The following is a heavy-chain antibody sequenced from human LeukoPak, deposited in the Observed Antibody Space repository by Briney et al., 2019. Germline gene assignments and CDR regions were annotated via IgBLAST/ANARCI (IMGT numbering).Heavy chain of an antibody. CDR3: AKETGYSSGWDHFDY. D-gene: IGHD6-19*01. J-gene: IGHJ4*02. CDR1: GFTFSSYA. CDR2: ISGSGGST. V-gene: IGHV3-23*01. Sequence: GGSLRLSCAASGFTFSSYAIHWVRQAPGKGLEWVSAISGSGGSTYYADSVKGRFTISRDNSKNTLYLQMNSLRAEDTAVYYCAKETGYSSGWDHFDYWGQGTLVTVSS.